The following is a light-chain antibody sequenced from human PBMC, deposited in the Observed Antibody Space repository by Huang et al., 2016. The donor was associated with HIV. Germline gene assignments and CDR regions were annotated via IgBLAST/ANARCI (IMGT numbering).Light chain of an antibody. CDR2: LGS. CDR1: ESLLYTNGFRY. CDR3: MQSLQTPPT. J-gene: IGKJ1*01. V-gene: IGKV2-28*01. Sequence: DIFMSQSPLSLTVTPGEPASISCKSNESLLYTNGFRYLNWYLQKPGLSPHLLIYLGSNRATGVPDRFSGSETGIEFTLTISRVEADDVGVYYCMQSLQTPPTFGQGTKVEI.